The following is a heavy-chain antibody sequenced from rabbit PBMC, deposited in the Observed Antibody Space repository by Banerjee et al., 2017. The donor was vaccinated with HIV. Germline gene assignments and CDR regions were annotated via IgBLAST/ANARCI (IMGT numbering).Heavy chain of an antibody. CDR1: GFDLSNFYY. V-gene: IGHV1S40*01. CDR2: IYAGMGDST. Sequence: QSLEESGGDLVKPEGSLTLTCKASGFDLSNFYYMCWVRQAPGKGLEWIACIYAGMGDSTYYASWAKGRFTISKTSSTTVTLQMTSLTAADTATYFCASRGTGYNGYDYFNLWGPGTLVTVS. D-gene: IGHD6-1*01. CDR3: ASRGTGYNGYDYFNL. J-gene: IGHJ4*01.